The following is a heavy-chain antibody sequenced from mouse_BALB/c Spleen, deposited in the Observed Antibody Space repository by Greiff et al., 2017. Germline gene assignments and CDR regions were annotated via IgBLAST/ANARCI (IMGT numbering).Heavy chain of an antibody. J-gene: IGHJ3*01. CDR3: ARSYDYDEAY. D-gene: IGHD2-4*01. CDR2: INPNNGGT. CDR1: GYTFTDYN. V-gene: IGHV1-18*01. Sequence: VQLQQSGPELVKPGASVKISCKASGYTFTDYNMDWVKQSPGKSLEWIGDINPNNGGTIYNQKFKGKATLTVDKSSSTAYMQLRSLTSEDTAVYYCARSYDYDEAYWGQGTLVTVSA.